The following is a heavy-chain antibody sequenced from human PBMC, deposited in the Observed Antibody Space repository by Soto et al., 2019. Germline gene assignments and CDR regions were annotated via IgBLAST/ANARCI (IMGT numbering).Heavy chain of an antibody. CDR3: ARASVGPPGGGSWIMPFDY. J-gene: IGHJ4*02. D-gene: IGHD2-15*01. CDR1: GGSISNYY. CDR2: IYTGGST. V-gene: IGHV4-4*07. Sequence: PSETLSLTCTVSGGSISNYYWSWIRQPAGKGLEWIGRIYTGGSTNYNPSLKSRVTMSTDTSKNQFSLRLTSVTAADTAVYYCARASVGPPGGGSWIMPFDYWGQGVLVTVSS.